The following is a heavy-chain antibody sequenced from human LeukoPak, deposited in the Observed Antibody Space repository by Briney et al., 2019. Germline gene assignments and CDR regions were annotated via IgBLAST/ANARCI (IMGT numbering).Heavy chain of an antibody. CDR2: VKTDGSTT. J-gene: IGHJ4*02. Sequence: GGSLRLSCAASGFTFSTYWMHWVRQAPGKGLVWVSRVKTDGSTTSYADSVKGRFTISRDNAKNTLYLQMNSLRAEDTAVYYCAGGCSSGWAHDHWGQGTLVTVSS. CDR3: AGGCSSGWAHDH. CDR1: GFTFSTYW. D-gene: IGHD6-19*01. V-gene: IGHV3-74*01.